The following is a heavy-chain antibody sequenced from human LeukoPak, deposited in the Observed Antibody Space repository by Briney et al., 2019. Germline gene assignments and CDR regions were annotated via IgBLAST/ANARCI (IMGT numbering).Heavy chain of an antibody. CDR3: ARGPVAREDFFDH. Sequence: SETLSLTCTVSGGSISSTPYYWGWIRQPPGKGLEWIGGMFYSGNTYYNPSLKSRVTISVDTSKNHFSLKLSYVTAADTALYYCARGPVAREDFFDHWGQGSLVTVSS. J-gene: IGHJ4*02. D-gene: IGHD4-23*01. CDR1: GGSISSTPYY. CDR2: MFYSGNT. V-gene: IGHV4-39*07.